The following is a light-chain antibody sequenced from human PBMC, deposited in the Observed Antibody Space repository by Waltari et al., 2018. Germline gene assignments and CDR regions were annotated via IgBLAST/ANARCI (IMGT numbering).Light chain of an antibody. CDR2: QDT. CDR1: KLGEKY. V-gene: IGLV3-1*01. J-gene: IGLJ2*01. Sequence: SYELTQPPPVSVYPRQTASSTCSGDKLGEKYACWHQQKPAPSPVLVIYQDTKRPSGTPELFAGSSSGNTATLTSGGTQARDEAYYCGQAGDSSTDVVFGGGTKLTVL. CDR3: QAGDSSTDVV.